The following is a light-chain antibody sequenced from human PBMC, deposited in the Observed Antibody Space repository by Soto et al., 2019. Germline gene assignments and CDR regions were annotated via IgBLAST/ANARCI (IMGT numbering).Light chain of an antibody. CDR3: QVWDSSSDHPAAV. CDR1: NIGSKS. J-gene: IGLJ1*01. Sequence: SYELTQPPSVSVAPGKTARITCGGTNIGSKSVHWYQQKPGQAPVLVIYYDSDRPSGIPERFSGPNAGNTATLTISRVEGGDEDDYYRQVWDSSSDHPAAVFRTGTKLTVL. V-gene: IGLV3-21*04. CDR2: YDS.